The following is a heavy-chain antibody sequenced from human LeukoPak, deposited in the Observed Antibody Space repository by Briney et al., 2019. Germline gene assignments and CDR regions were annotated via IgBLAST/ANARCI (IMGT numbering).Heavy chain of an antibody. Sequence: PGGSLRLSCAASGFTFSSYSMNWVRQAPGKGLEWVSSISSSSSYIYYTDSVKGRFTISRDNAKNSLYLQLNSLRAEDTAVYFCARALGWGSSPDYWGQGTLVTVSS. D-gene: IGHD2-2*01. CDR1: GFTFSSYS. CDR3: ARALGWGSSPDY. V-gene: IGHV3-21*01. J-gene: IGHJ4*02. CDR2: ISSSSSYI.